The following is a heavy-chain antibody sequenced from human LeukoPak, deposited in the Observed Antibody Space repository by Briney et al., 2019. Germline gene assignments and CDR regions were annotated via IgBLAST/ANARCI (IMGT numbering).Heavy chain of an antibody. Sequence: GASVKVSCKASGYTFTSYGISWVRQAPGQGLEWMGWISAYNGNTNYAQKLQGRVTMTTDTSTSTAYMELRSLRSDDTAVYYCARVDSGYDYGKGYYYYGMDVWGQGTTVAVSS. CDR1: GYTFTSYG. J-gene: IGHJ6*02. CDR2: ISAYNGNT. CDR3: ARVDSGYDYGKGYYYYGMDV. V-gene: IGHV1-18*01. D-gene: IGHD5-12*01.